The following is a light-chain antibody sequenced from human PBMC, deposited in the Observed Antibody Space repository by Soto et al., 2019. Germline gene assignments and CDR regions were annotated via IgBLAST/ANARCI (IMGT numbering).Light chain of an antibody. V-gene: IGLV1-44*01. Sequence: QSVLTQPPSASGTPGQSVTISCSGSSSNIGSNAVNWYQQFPGTAPTLLIYSTNKRPSGVPDRFSGSKSGTSASLAISGLQSEDEADYHCAAWDGSLNGYVFGSGTKLTVL. CDR2: STN. J-gene: IGLJ1*01. CDR1: SSNIGSNA. CDR3: AAWDGSLNGYV.